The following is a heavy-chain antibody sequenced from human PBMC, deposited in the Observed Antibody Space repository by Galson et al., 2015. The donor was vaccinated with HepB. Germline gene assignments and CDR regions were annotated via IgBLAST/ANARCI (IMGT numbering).Heavy chain of an antibody. CDR1: GFTFSTYW. CDR3: ARENVYTLDV. CDR2: IKXDGSGT. J-gene: IGHJ6*02. V-gene: IGHV3-74*01. Sequence: SLRLSCAASGFTFSTYWMNWVRQAPGXGPVWVSRIKXDGSGTIYADSVEGRFTISRDNAKNILYLQMNSLRGEDTALYYCARENVYTLDVCGQGATVTVSS. D-gene: IGHD5/OR15-5a*01.